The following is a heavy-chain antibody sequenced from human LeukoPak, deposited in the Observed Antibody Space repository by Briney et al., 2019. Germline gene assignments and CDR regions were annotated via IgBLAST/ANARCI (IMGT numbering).Heavy chain of an antibody. CDR2: ISWDGGST. CDR1: GFTFDGYA. V-gene: IGHV3-43D*03. Sequence: GGSLRLSCAASGFTFDGYAMHWVRQAPGKGLEWVSLISWDGGSTYYADSVKGRFTISRDNSKNSLYLQMNSLRAEDTALYYCAKERDGYYDYWGQGTLVTVSS. D-gene: IGHD5-24*01. CDR3: AKERDGYYDY. J-gene: IGHJ4*02.